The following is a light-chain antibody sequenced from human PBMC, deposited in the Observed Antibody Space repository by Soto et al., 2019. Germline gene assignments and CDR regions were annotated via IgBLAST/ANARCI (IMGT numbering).Light chain of an antibody. CDR3: QQYGSSPYN. V-gene: IGKV3-20*01. CDR2: GAS. J-gene: IGKJ2*01. Sequence: EIVLTQSPGTLSLSPGERATLSCRASQSVSSSYLAWYQQKPGQAPRLLTYGASSRATGIPDRFSGSGSGTDFTLTISRLEPEDFAVYYCQQYGSSPYNFGQGTKLEIK. CDR1: QSVSSSY.